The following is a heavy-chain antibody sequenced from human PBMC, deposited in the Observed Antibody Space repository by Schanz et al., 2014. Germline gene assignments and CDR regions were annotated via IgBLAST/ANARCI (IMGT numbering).Heavy chain of an antibody. D-gene: IGHD5-12*01. Sequence: VQLVESGGGVVQPGRSLRLSCAASGFTFSSYSLAWVRQAPGKGLVWVSRTSNDGSFTTFADSVKGRFTISRDNAKNTLYLQVNSLRVEVTAVYYCARDDGGGYNQIGYWGQGALVTVSS. CDR2: TSNDGSFT. CDR1: GFTFSSYS. V-gene: IGHV3-74*01. J-gene: IGHJ4*02. CDR3: ARDDGGGYNQIGY.